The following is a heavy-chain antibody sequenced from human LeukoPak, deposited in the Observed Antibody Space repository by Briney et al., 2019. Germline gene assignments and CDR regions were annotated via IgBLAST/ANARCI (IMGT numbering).Heavy chain of an antibody. Sequence: ASVKVSCKASGHTFTSYGISWVRQAPGQGLEWMGWISAYNGNTNYAQKLQGRVTMTTDTSTSTAYMELRSLRSDDTAVYYCARVPVDTAMVYYYGMDVWGQGTTVTVSS. CDR1: GHTFTSYG. CDR2: ISAYNGNT. D-gene: IGHD5-18*01. J-gene: IGHJ6*02. V-gene: IGHV1-18*01. CDR3: ARVPVDTAMVYYYGMDV.